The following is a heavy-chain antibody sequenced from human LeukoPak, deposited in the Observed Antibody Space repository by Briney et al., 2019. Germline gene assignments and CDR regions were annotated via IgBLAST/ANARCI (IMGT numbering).Heavy chain of an antibody. CDR1: GFTFSSYA. J-gene: IGHJ4*02. V-gene: IGHV3-23*01. D-gene: IGHD4-17*01. CDR2: ISGSGDTT. Sequence: PGGSLRLSCAASGFTFSSYAMSWVRQAPGKGLEWVSAISGSGDTTYYADSVKGRFTISRDNSKNTLHLQMNSLRAEDTAVYYCAKDHRGYEAVTTGDYWGQGTLVTVSS. CDR3: AKDHRGYEAVTTGDY.